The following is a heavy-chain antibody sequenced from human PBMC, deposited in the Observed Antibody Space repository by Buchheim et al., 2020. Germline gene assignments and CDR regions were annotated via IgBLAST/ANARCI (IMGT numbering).Heavy chain of an antibody. J-gene: IGHJ4*02. Sequence: EVQLLESGGGLVQPGGSLRLSCAVSGFTHITYAMSWVRQAPGKGLEWVSAISGSGGSTYYADSVKGRFTISRDNSKNTLYLQMNSLRAEDTAVYYCAKEPGWGDYGDYNPLDYWGQGTL. D-gene: IGHD4-17*01. V-gene: IGHV3-23*01. CDR3: AKEPGWGDYGDYNPLDY. CDR1: GFTHITYA. CDR2: ISGSGGST.